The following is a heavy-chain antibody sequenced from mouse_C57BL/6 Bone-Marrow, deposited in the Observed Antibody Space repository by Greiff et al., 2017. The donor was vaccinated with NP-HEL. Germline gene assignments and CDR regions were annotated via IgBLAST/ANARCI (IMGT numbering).Heavy chain of an antibody. D-gene: IGHD3-2*02. Sequence: QVQLQQPGAELVKPGASVKMSCKASGYTFTSYWITWVKQRPGQGLEWIGDIYPGSGSTNYNEKFKSKATLTVDTSSSTAYMQLSSLTSEDSAVYYCARSWLRLRAMDYWGQGTSVTVSS. CDR2: IYPGSGST. CDR1: GYTFTSYW. V-gene: IGHV1-55*01. J-gene: IGHJ4*01. CDR3: ARSWLRLRAMDY.